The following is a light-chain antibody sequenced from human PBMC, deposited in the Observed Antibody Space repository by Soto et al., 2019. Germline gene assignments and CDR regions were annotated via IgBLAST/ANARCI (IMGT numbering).Light chain of an antibody. V-gene: IGKV1-5*01. J-gene: IGKJ1*01. CDR1: QSISKR. CDR2: DAS. Sequence: DIQMTQSPSTLSASVGDGVTITCGASQSISKRLAWYQQKPGEAPKYLIYDASTLKSGVPSRLRGSGYGTELTLTISSLKNDDFETYYCQHYNSYSEAFGHGTKVDIK. CDR3: QHYNSYSEA.